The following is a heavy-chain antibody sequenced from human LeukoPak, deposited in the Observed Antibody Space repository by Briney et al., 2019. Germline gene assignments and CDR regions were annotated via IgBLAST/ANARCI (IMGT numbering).Heavy chain of an antibody. CDR1: GGSISSGGYS. CDR3: ARDRKRSEYYGSGSYIPDAFDI. CDR2: IYYSGST. D-gene: IGHD3-10*01. Sequence: SETLSLTCAVSGGSISSGGYSWSWIRQPPGTGLEWIGYIYYSGSTYYNPSLKSRVTISVDTSKNQFSLKLSSVTAADTAVYYCARDRKRSEYYGSGSYIPDAFDIWGQGTMVTVSS. J-gene: IGHJ3*02. V-gene: IGHV4-30-4*07.